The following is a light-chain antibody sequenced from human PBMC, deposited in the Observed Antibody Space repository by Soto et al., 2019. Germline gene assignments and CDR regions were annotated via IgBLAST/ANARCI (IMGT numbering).Light chain of an antibody. CDR2: GNS. V-gene: IGLV1-40*01. CDR1: SSNIGAGYD. Sequence: QPVLTQPPSVSGAPGQRVTISCTGSSSNIGAGYDVHWYQQLPGTAPKLLIYGNSNRPSGVPDRFSGSKSGTSASLAITGLQAEDEADYYCQSYASSLSGSVVFGGGTQLTVL. J-gene: IGLJ2*01. CDR3: QSYASSLSGSVV.